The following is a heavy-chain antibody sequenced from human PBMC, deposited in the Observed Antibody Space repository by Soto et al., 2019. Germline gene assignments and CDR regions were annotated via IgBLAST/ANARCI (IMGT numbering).Heavy chain of an antibody. CDR1: GGSISSYY. J-gene: IGHJ4*02. D-gene: IGHD6-19*01. Sequence: SETLSLTCTVSGGSISSYYWSWIRQPPGKGLEWIGYIYYSGSTNYNPSLKSRVTISVGTSKNQFSLKLSSVTAADTAVYYCARPRGDSSGWYYFDYWGQGTLVTVSS. CDR3: ARPRGDSSGWYYFDY. V-gene: IGHV4-59*01. CDR2: IYYSGST.